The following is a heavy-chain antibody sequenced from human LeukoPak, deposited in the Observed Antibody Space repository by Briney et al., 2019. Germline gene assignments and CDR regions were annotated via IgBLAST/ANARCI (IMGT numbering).Heavy chain of an antibody. D-gene: IGHD3-10*01. J-gene: IGHJ4*02. CDR2: ISGSGGST. CDR1: GFTFSSYA. Sequence: PGGSLRLSCAASGFTFSSYAMSWVRQAPGKGLEWVSAISGSGGSTYYADSVKGRFTISRDNSKNTLYLQMNSLRAEDTAVYYCAKDAKYYCGSGSLLFDYWGQGTLVTVSS. CDR3: AKDAKYYCGSGSLLFDY. V-gene: IGHV3-23*01.